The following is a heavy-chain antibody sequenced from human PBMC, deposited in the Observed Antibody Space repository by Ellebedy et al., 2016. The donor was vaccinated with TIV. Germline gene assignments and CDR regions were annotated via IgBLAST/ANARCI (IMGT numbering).Heavy chain of an antibody. J-gene: IGHJ2*01. CDR2: ITASGGSV. CDR3: SKGLTGDRGGWGWYFDL. Sequence: PGGSLRLTCAASGFTLRSYGMSWVRQAPGKGLEWVSGITASGGSVYFEDSVEGRFSVSRDTSKNTLFLQMNSLRAEDTAIYYCSKGLTGDRGGWGWYFDLWGRGTLVTVSS. V-gene: IGHV3-23*01. D-gene: IGHD7-27*01. CDR1: GFTLRSYG.